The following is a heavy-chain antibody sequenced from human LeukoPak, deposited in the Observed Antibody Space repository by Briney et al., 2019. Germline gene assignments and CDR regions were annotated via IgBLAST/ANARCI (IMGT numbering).Heavy chain of an antibody. J-gene: IGHJ4*02. V-gene: IGHV3-48*04. CDR1: GFTLSSYS. CDR3: ARESGHIDY. Sequence: GGSLRLSCVASGFTLSSYSMNWVRQSPGKGLEWVSYISSSGNIIYYADSVNGRFTISRDTAKNSLYLQMTSLRVEDTAVYYCARESGHIDYWGQGTLVTVSS. D-gene: IGHD3-10*01. CDR2: ISSSGNII.